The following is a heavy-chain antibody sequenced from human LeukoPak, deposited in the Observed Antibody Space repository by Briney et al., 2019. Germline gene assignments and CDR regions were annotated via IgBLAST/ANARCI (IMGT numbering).Heavy chain of an antibody. Sequence: GGSLRLSCAASGFTFSSYEMNWVRQAPGKGLEWVSYISSSGSTIYYADSVKGRFTISRDNAKNSLYQQMNSLRAEDTAVYYCARDLEWLRSLTYYGMDVWGQGTTVTVSS. CDR3: ARDLEWLRSLTYYGMDV. CDR2: ISSSGSTI. CDR1: GFTFSSYE. D-gene: IGHD5-12*01. V-gene: IGHV3-48*03. J-gene: IGHJ6*02.